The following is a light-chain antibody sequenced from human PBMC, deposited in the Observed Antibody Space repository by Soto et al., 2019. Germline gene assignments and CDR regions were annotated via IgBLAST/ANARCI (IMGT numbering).Light chain of an antibody. J-gene: IGKJ1*01. Sequence: EIVLTQSPGTLSLSPGERATLSCRASQSISSSYLAWYQQKPGPAPRLLVYGASSRATGIPDWFSGSGSGTDFTLTISRLEPEDVALYYCQQYSSTLWTFGQGTKVEIK. CDR3: QQYSSTLWT. CDR2: GAS. CDR1: QSISSSY. V-gene: IGKV3-20*01.